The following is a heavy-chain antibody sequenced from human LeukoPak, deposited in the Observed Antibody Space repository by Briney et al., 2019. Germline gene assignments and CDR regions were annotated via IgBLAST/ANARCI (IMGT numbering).Heavy chain of an antibody. J-gene: IGHJ4*02. Sequence: ASVKVSCKAFGYTFTNYGINWVRQAPGQGLEWMGWMNTNTGNPTYAQGFTGQFVFSLETSVSTAYLQISSLKAEDTAVYYCARVDRRGYSDYTAILPDYWGQGTLVTVSS. V-gene: IGHV7-4-1*02. CDR3: ARVDRRGYSDYTAILPDY. D-gene: IGHD5-12*01. CDR1: GYTFTNYG. CDR2: MNTNTGNP.